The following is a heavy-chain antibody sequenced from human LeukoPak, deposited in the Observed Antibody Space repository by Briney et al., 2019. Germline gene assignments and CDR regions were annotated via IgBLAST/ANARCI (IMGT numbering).Heavy chain of an antibody. J-gene: IGHJ4*02. CDR1: GFTVNSNY. D-gene: IGHD2-15*01. V-gene: IGHV3-53*01. CDR2: LYSDGRT. CDR3: ARGGGYYPIDY. Sequence: GGSLRLSCAASGFTVNSNYMNWVRQAPGKGLEWVSVLYSDGRTYYADSVKGRFTISRDTSKNTLYLQVNSLRTEDTAVYYCARGGGYYPIDYWGQGTLVTVSS.